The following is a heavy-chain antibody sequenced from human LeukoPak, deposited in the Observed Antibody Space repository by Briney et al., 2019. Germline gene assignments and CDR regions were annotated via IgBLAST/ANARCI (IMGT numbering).Heavy chain of an antibody. CDR3: ARSLPYGDYRYYFDY. V-gene: IGHV1-2*04. J-gene: IGHJ4*02. D-gene: IGHD4-17*01. Sequence: GASVKVSCKASGGTFSSYAISWVRQAPGQGLEWMGGINPNSGGTNYAQKFQGWVTMTRDTSISTAYMELSSLRSEDTAVYYCARSLPYGDYRYYFDYWGQGTLVTVSS. CDR1: GGTFSSYA. CDR2: INPNSGGT.